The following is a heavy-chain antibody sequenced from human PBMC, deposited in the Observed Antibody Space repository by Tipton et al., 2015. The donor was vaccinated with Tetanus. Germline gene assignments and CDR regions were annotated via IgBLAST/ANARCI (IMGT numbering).Heavy chain of an antibody. CDR1: GYMFSSHW. D-gene: IGHD3-16*01. Sequence: QLVQSGAEVKQPGESLKISCKGSGYMFSSHWIGWVRQVPGKGLEGLGTIYPGDSYSTYSPSFEGQVTISVDRSIDTAYLQWSSLKASDTAIYYCARPLTSVAFGGFAFDVWGQGTLVTVSS. CDR3: ARPLTSVAFGGFAFDV. CDR2: IYPGDSYS. J-gene: IGHJ3*01. V-gene: IGHV5-51*01.